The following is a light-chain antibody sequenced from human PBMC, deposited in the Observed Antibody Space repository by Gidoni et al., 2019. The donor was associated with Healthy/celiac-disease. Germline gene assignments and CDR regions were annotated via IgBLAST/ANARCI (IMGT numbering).Light chain of an antibody. CDR3: QQYGSSYT. J-gene: IGKJ2*01. V-gene: IGKV3-20*01. CDR2: GAS. Sequence: EVVLTQSPGTLSLSPGERATLSCRASQSVSSSYLAWYQQKPGQAPRLLIYGASSRATGIPDRFSGSGSGTDVTLTISRLEPEDLAVYDCQQYGSSYTFGQGTKLEIK. CDR1: QSVSSSY.